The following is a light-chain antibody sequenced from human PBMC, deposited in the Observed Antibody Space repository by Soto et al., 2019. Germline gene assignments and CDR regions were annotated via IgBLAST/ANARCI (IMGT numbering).Light chain of an antibody. J-gene: IGKJ2*01. CDR1: QTILISY. V-gene: IGKV3-20*01. CDR3: HGQLYGVSSTYT. Sequence: ENVLPQSPGTLTLSPGERATLSCRASQTILISYIAWYQQKPAQAPSLLIYGGTNRASGIPDRFSGSGSGTDVTLTISRLEPEDIAVYDCHGQLYGVSSTYTFGQGTKLELK. CDR2: GGT.